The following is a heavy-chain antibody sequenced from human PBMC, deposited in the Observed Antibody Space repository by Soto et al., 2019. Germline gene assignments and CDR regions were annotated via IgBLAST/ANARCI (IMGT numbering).Heavy chain of an antibody. CDR2: IIPILGET. V-gene: IGHV1-69*08. Sequence: QVQLVQSGAEVKKPGSSVRVSCKASGTIFSSYTISWVRQAPGQGLEWMGRIIPILGETNSAQKFQGRVTLTADKSTNTAYIDLQNLRLDNTAVYYCARGLGGRMDDWGQGTTVTVSS. CDR3: ARGLGGRMDD. CDR1: GTIFSSYT. J-gene: IGHJ6*02. D-gene: IGHD3-16*01.